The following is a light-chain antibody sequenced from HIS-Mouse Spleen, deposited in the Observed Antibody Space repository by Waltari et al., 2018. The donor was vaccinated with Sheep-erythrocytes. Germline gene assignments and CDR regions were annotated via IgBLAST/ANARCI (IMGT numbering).Light chain of an antibody. J-gene: IGLJ1*01. CDR3: CSYAGSYNHV. CDR2: DVS. V-gene: IGLV2-11*01. CDR1: SRDVGGYNY. Sequence: QSALTQPRSVSGSPGQSVTISCIGTSRDVGGYNYVSWYQQHPGKAPKLMIYDVSKRPSGVPDRFSGSKSGNTASLTISGLQAEDEADYYCCSYAGSYNHVFATGTKVTVL.